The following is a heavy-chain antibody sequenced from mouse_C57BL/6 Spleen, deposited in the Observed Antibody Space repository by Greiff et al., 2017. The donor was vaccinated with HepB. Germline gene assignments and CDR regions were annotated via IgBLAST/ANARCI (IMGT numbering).Heavy chain of an antibody. V-gene: IGHV1-80*01. CDR3: ARELLDY. Sequence: LVESGASVKISCTASGYAFSSYWMNWVKQRPGKGLEWIGQIYPGDGDTNYNGKFKGKATLTADKSSSTAYMQLSSLTSEDSAVSFCARELLDYWGQGTTLTVSS. CDR1: GYAFSSYW. D-gene: IGHD3-3*01. CDR2: IYPGDGDT. J-gene: IGHJ2*01.